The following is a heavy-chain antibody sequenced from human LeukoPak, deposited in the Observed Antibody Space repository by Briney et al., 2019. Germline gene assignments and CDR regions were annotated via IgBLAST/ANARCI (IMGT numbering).Heavy chain of an antibody. J-gene: IGHJ2*01. Sequence: GGSLRLSCAASGFTFSSYDMHWVRQATGKGLEWVSAIGTAGDTYYPGSVKGRFTISRENAKNSLYLQMNSLRAGDTAVYYCARAPTQGWYLDLWGRGTLVTVSS. V-gene: IGHV3-13*01. CDR2: IGTAGDT. CDR1: GFTFSSYD. CDR3: ARAPTQGWYLDL.